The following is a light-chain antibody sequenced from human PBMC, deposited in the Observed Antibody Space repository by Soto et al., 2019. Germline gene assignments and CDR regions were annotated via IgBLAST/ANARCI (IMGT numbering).Light chain of an antibody. J-gene: IGKJ4*01. Sequence: DIQMTQSPSTLSASVGDRVTITCRASQSISSWLARYQQKPGKAPKLLIYDASSLESGVPSRYSGSGSETEFTLPISSLQPDDFATYYCQQYNSYSLSFGGGTKVEIK. CDR2: DAS. CDR1: QSISSW. V-gene: IGKV1-5*01. CDR3: QQYNSYSLS.